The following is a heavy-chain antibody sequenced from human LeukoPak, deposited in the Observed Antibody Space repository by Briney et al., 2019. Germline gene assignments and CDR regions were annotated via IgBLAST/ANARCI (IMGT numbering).Heavy chain of an antibody. D-gene: IGHD3-22*01. J-gene: IGHJ5*02. CDR3: AKGAASGLVDWFDP. V-gene: IGHV3-23*01. CDR1: GFTFTNYG. Sequence: SRGSLRLSCSASGFTFTNYGMSWVRQAPGKGLEWVSGLSGSGDGQFYADSVEGRFTISRDISNHIWYLQMDSLRAEDTAVYYCAKGAASGLVDWFDPWGQGTLVTVSS. CDR2: LSGSGDGQ.